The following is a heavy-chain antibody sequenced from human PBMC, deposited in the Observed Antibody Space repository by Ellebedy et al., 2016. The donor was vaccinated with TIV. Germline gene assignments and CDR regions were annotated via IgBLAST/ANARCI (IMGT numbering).Heavy chain of an antibody. CDR1: GYSISSGYF. CDR2: IYQSGKI. V-gene: IGHV4-38-2*02. D-gene: IGHD6-13*01. CDR3: ARDNVAAPGTFDY. Sequence: MPSETLSLTCSVSGYSISSGYFWGWIRQSPGKGLEWIGSIYQSGKISFNPSLKSRVTISVDTSKNQFSLKVTSVTAADTAIYYCARDNVAAPGTFDYWGQGAQVTVSS. J-gene: IGHJ4*02.